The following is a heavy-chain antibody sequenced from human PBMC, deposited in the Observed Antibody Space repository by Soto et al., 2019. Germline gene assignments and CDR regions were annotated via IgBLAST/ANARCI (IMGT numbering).Heavy chain of an antibody. CDR2: IYYSGST. V-gene: IGHV4-61*01. Sequence: QVQLQESGPGLVKPSETLSLTCTVSGGSVSSGSYYWSWIRQPPGKGLEWIGYIYYSGSTNYNPSLKSRVTISVDTSKNQFSLKLSSVTAADTAVYYCARDEGYDSSDYTYNRFDPWGQGTLVTVSS. J-gene: IGHJ5*02. D-gene: IGHD3-22*01. CDR1: GGSVSSGSYY. CDR3: ARDEGYDSSDYTYNRFDP.